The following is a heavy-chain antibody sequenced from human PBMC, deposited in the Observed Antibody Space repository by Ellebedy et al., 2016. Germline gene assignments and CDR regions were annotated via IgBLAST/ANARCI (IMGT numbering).Heavy chain of an antibody. CDR1: GGSFTNYY. D-gene: IGHD1-26*01. J-gene: IGHJ4*02. V-gene: IGHV4-59*08. CDR2: IFYSEST. Sequence: GSLRLSCIVSGGSFTNYYWSWIRQPPGKGLEWIGHIFYSESTNYNPSLKSRVTISSDTSTNQFSLRLTSVTAADTAVYYCARGGIGVGADSWGQGTLVTVSS. CDR3: ARGGIGVGADS.